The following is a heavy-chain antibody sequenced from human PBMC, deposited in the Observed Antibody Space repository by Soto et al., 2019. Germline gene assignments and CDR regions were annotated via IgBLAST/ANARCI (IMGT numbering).Heavy chain of an antibody. CDR3: ARGSTGLLDY. Sequence: SETLSLTCVVSGGSISGSNWWSWVRQPPGKGLEWIGEIYHSGSTNYNPSLKSRVAISVDESKNQFSLKLTSMTAADTALYYCARGSTGLLDYWGQGMLVTSPQ. J-gene: IGHJ4*02. V-gene: IGHV4-4*02. CDR2: IYHSGST. CDR1: GGSISGSNW. D-gene: IGHD2-8*02.